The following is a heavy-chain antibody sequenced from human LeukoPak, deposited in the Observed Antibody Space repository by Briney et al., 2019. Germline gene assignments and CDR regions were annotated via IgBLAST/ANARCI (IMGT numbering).Heavy chain of an antibody. Sequence: GGSLRLSCTASGFTFSSYGMHWVRQAPGKGLEWVAFIPYDGSNTFYADSVKGRFTISGDNSKNTLSLQMDSLTSEDTALYYCAKEKGQWESPDYWGQGTLVTVSS. CDR3: AKEKGQWESPDY. J-gene: IGHJ4*02. CDR2: IPYDGSNT. CDR1: GFTFSSYG. V-gene: IGHV3-30*02. D-gene: IGHD1-26*01.